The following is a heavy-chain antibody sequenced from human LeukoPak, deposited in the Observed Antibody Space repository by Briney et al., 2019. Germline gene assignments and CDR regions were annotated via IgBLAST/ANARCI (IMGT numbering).Heavy chain of an antibody. V-gene: IGHV4-59*12. CDR1: GGSISSYY. J-gene: IGHJ5*02. CDR3: AAFITGTTNNWFDP. D-gene: IGHD1-7*01. CDR2: IYYSGST. Sequence: PSETLSLTCTVSGGSISSYYWSWIRQPPGKGLEWIGYIYYSGSTNYNPSLKSRVTISVDTSKNQFSLKLSSVTAADTAVYYCAAFITGTTNNWFDPWGQGTLVTVSS.